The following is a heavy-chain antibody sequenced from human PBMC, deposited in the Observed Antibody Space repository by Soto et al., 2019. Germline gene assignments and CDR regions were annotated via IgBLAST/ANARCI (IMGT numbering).Heavy chain of an antibody. D-gene: IGHD3-10*01. CDR3: ARGSTTAYGSGSYLLY. CDR1: GGSISSYY. Sequence: SETLSLTCTVSGGSISSYYWSWIRQPPGKGLEWIGYIYYSGSTNYNPSLKSRVTISVDTSKNQFSLKLSSVTAADTAVYYCARGSTTAYGSGSYLLYWGQGTLVTVSS. CDR2: IYYSGST. J-gene: IGHJ4*02. V-gene: IGHV4-59*08.